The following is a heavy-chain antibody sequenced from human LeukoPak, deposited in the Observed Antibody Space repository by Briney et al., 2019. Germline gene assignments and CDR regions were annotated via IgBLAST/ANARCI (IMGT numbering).Heavy chain of an antibody. V-gene: IGHV4-61*02. J-gene: IGHJ4*02. CDR1: HDSISGGGYY. D-gene: IGHD3-22*01. CDR2: IFARGNT. Sequence: SETLSLTCTVSHDSISGGGYYWNWMRQPARKELKWIGRIFARGNTLYSPSLQSRVTISLDTSKNQFSLKLSSVTAADTAVYYCARIIDSSGSDYWGQGTLVTVSS. CDR3: ARIIDSSGSDY.